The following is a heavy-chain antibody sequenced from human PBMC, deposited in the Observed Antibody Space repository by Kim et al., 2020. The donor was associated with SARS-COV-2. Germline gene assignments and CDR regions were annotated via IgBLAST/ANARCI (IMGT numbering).Heavy chain of an antibody. V-gene: IGHV1-46*01. Sequence: SYAQKVQGRVPMTRDTSSGSVYMELSRLTSEDTAIYYCAREDNTSSYWFDLWGQGALVTVSS. CDR3: AREDNTSSYWFDL. D-gene: IGHD6-6*01. J-gene: IGHJ5*02.